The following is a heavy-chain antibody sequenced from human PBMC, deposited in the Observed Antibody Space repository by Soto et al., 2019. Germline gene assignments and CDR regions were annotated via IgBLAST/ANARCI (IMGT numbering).Heavy chain of an antibody. V-gene: IGHV1-69*01. CDR2: IIPIFGTA. CDR1: GGTFSSYA. J-gene: IGHJ6*02. CDR3: ARDYYDSSGLVYYGMDV. Sequence: QVQLVQSGAEVKKPGSSVKVSCKASGGTFSSYAISWVRQAPGQGLEWMGGIIPIFGTANYAQKFQGRVTITADESTSTAYMELSSLRSEDTAVYYCARDYYDSSGLVYYGMDVWGQGTTVTVSS. D-gene: IGHD3-22*01.